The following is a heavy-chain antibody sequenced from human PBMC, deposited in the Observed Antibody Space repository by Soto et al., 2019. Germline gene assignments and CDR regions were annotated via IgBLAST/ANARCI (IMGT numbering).Heavy chain of an antibody. V-gene: IGHV3-30-3*01. D-gene: IGHD3-10*01. CDR1: GFTFSSYA. CDR2: ISYDGSNK. CDR3: ARDRYGSGNGGMDV. Sequence: QVQLVESGGGVVQPGRSLRLSCAASGFTFSSYAMHWVRQAPGKGLEWVAVISYDGSNKYYADSVKGRFTISRDNSKNTLYLQMNSLRAEDTAVYYCARDRYGSGNGGMDVLGQGTTVTVSS. J-gene: IGHJ6*02.